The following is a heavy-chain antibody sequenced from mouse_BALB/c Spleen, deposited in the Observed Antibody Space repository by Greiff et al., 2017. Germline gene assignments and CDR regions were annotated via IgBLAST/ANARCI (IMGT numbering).Heavy chain of an antibody. CDR3: ARSRYDAMDY. J-gene: IGHJ4*01. CDR2: IDPYNGGT. CDR1: GYSFTGYN. V-gene: IGHV1S135*01. Sequence: EVKLMESGPELGKPGASVKISCKASGYSFTGYNMYWVKQSHRKSLEWIGYIDPYNGGTSYNQKSKGKATLTVDKSSSTAYMHLNSLTSEDSAIYYCARSRYDAMDYWGQGTSVTVSS.